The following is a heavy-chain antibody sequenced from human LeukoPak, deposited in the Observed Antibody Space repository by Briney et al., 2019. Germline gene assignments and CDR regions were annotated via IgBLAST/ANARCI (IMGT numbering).Heavy chain of an antibody. CDR3: ARVFSGSYIDAFDF. CDR2: TYSSGRT. J-gene: IGHJ3*01. V-gene: IGHV4-59*01. D-gene: IGHD1-26*01. CDR1: GGSISTYY. Sequence: SETLSLTCTVSGGSISTYYWSWIRQPPGKGLEWVGYTYSSGRTNYNPSLKSRLTISLDMSRSEFSLKLNSVTTADTAVYYCARVFSGSYIDAFDFWGTGTFVTVSS.